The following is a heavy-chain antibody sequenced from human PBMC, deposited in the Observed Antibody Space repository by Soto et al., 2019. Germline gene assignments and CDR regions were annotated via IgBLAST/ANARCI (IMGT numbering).Heavy chain of an antibody. CDR3: ARSPRGSGVDY. CDR1: GGSISSYY. V-gene: IGHV4-59*01. J-gene: IGHJ4*02. CDR2: IYYSGST. Sequence: PSETLSPTCTVSGGSISSYYWSWIRQPPGKGLEWIGYIYYSGSTNYNPSLKSRVTISVDTSKNQFSLKLSSVTAADTAVYYCARSPRGSGVDYWGQGTLVTVSS. D-gene: IGHD3-10*01.